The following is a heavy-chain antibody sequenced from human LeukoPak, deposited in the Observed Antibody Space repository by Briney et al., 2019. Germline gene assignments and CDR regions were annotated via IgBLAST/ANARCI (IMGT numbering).Heavy chain of an antibody. V-gene: IGHV1-69*13. Sequence: GASVKVSCKASGGTFSSYAISWVRQAPGQGLEWMGGIIPIFGTANYAQKFQGRVTITADESTSTAYMELSSLRSEDTAVYYCAREYSSSWYLDWFDPWGQGTLVTVSS. CDR3: AREYSSSWYLDWFDP. J-gene: IGHJ5*02. CDR2: IIPIFGTA. CDR1: GGTFSSYA. D-gene: IGHD6-13*01.